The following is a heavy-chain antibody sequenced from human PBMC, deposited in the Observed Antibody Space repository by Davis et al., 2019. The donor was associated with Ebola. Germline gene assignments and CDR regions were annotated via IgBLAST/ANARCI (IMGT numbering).Heavy chain of an antibody. D-gene: IGHD6-19*01. CDR3: ARRVGIAVAGNYYFDY. Sequence: AASVKVSCKASGYTFTSYGISWVRQAPGQGLEWMGWISAYNGNTNYAQKLQGRVTTTTDTSTGTAYMELRSLRSDDTAVYYCARRVGIAVAGNYYFDYWGQGTLVTVSS. J-gene: IGHJ4*02. CDR1: GYTFTSYG. CDR2: ISAYNGNT. V-gene: IGHV1-18*04.